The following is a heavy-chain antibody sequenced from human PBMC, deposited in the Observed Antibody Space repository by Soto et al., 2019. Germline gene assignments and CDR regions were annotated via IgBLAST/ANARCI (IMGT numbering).Heavy chain of an antibody. V-gene: IGHV1-3*01. CDR2: INAGNGNT. D-gene: IGHD6-13*01. Sequence: ASVKVSCKASGYTFTSYAMHWVRQAPGQRLEWMGWINAGNGNTKYSQKFQGRVTITWDTSASTAYMELSSLRSEDTAVYYCASDRRQLVHYYYYGMDVWGQGTTVTVSS. CDR3: ASDRRQLVHYYYYGMDV. CDR1: GYTFTSYA. J-gene: IGHJ6*02.